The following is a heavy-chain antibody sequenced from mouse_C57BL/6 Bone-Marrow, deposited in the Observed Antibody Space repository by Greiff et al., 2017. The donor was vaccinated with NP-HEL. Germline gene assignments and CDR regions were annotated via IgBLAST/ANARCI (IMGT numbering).Heavy chain of an antibody. V-gene: IGHV1-69*01. Sequence: QVQLKQPGAELVMPGASVKLSCKASGYTFTSYWMHWVKQRPGQGLEWIGEIDPSDSYTNYNQKFKGKSTLTVDKSSSTAYMQLSSLTSEDSAVYYCARYWYFDVWGTGTTVTVSS. CDR3: ARYWYFDV. CDR2: IDPSDSYT. J-gene: IGHJ1*03. CDR1: GYTFTSYW.